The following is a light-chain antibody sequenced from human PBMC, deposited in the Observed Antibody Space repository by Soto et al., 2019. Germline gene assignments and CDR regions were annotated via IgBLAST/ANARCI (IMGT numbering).Light chain of an antibody. CDR1: QSISSW. CDR2: KAS. CDR3: QEYKTWT. Sequence: DIQMTQSPSTLSASVGDRVTITCRASQSISSWLAWYQQKPGKAPKGLIYKASTLESGAPSRFSGSGSGTEFTLTISSLQPDDFATYHCQEYKTWTFGQGTKVDI. J-gene: IGKJ1*01. V-gene: IGKV1-5*03.